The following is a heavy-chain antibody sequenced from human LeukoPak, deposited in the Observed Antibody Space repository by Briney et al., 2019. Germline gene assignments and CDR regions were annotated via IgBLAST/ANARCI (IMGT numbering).Heavy chain of an antibody. CDR2: ISSSGGTI. V-gene: IGHV3-23*01. D-gene: IGHD6-19*01. Sequence: GGSLRLSCAASGFTFSSFAMTWVRQAPGKGLEWVSAISSSGGTIFYADSVKGRSTISRDNSKNTLYLQMNSLRVEDTALYYCAKTGSAWSFDYWGQGTLVTVSS. CDR3: AKTGSAWSFDY. J-gene: IGHJ4*02. CDR1: GFTFSSFA.